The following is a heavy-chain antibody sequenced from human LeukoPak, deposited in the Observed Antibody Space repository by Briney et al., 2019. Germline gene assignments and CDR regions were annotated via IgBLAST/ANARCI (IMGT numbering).Heavy chain of an antibody. CDR3: AKAAPYSSGLFDY. Sequence: GGSLRLSCAASGFTFSPYAMSWIRQAPGKGLEWVSAISGSGHSTYYADSVKGRFTISRDDSKNTLYLQMNSLRAEDTAVYYCAKAAPYSSGLFDYWGQGTLVTVSS. CDR2: ISGSGHST. J-gene: IGHJ4*02. D-gene: IGHD6-19*01. V-gene: IGHV3-23*01. CDR1: GFTFSPYA.